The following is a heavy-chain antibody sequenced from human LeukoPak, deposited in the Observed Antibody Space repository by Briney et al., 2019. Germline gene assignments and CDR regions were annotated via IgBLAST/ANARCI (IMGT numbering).Heavy chain of an antibody. V-gene: IGHV4-39*07. D-gene: IGHD6-19*01. CDR1: GGSISSSPYY. J-gene: IGHJ5*02. CDR2: IYYGGAT. Sequence: SETLSLTCTVSGGSISSSPYYWGWIRQPPGKGLEWIGCIYYGGATYYNPSLTSRVTMSVDMSKNQFSLKLSSVTAADTAVYFCARVGGLAVAGTSNCCGPWGQGTLVIVSS. CDR3: ARVGGLAVAGTSNCCGP.